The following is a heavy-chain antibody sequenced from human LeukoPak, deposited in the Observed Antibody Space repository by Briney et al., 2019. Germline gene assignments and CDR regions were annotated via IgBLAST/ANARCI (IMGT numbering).Heavy chain of an antibody. CDR3: ARGTTYYYDSSGYLYFQD. CDR1: GFTFSSYW. J-gene: IGHJ1*01. CDR2: IKQDGSDK. D-gene: IGHD3-22*01. Sequence: GGSLRLSCAASGFTFSSYWMSWVRQAPGKGLEWVANIKQDGSDKYYVDSVKGRFTISRDNTENSLYLQMNSLRAEDTAVYYCARGTTYYYDSSGYLYFQDWGQGTLVTVSS. V-gene: IGHV3-7*01.